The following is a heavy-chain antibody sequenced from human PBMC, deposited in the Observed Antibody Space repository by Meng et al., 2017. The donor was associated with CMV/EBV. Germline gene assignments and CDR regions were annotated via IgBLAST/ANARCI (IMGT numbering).Heavy chain of an antibody. CDR2: IYYSGST. CDR1: GGSVSSGSYY. Sequence: GSLRLSCTVSGGSVSSGSYYWSWIRQPPGKGLEWIGYIYYSGSTNHNPSLKSRVTISVDTSKNQFSLKLSSVTAADTAVYYCARQPTITKGELSWLLSPYYYYGMDVWGQGTTVTVSS. V-gene: IGHV4-61*01. J-gene: IGHJ6*02. D-gene: IGHD3-16*02. CDR3: ARQPTITKGELSWLLSPYYYYGMDV.